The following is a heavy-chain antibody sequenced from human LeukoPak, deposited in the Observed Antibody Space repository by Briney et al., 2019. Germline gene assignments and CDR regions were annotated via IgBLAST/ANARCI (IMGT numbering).Heavy chain of an antibody. D-gene: IGHD6-13*01. CDR3: ARDHLGRAATGPSLVD. Sequence: GGSLRLSCAASGFTFSNYEMHWVRQAPGKGLEWVSYISGSGSDIYYADSVKGRFTISRDNAKNSLYLHMNSLRAEDTAVYYCARDHLGRAATGPSLVDWGHGTLVTVSS. J-gene: IGHJ4*01. CDR1: GFTFSNYE. V-gene: IGHV3-48*03. CDR2: ISGSGSDI.